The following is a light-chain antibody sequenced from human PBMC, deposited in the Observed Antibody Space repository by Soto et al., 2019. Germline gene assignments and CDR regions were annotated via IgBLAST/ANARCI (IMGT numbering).Light chain of an antibody. V-gene: IGLV1-40*01. CDR1: SSNIGAGYD. J-gene: IGLJ1*01. CDR2: GNS. CDR3: QYYDSSLSSYV. Sequence: QSVLTQPPSVSGAPGQRVTISCTGSSSNIGAGYDVHWYQQLPGTAPKLLIYGNSNRPSGVPDRFSGSQSGTSASLAITGLQAEDEADYYCQYYDSSLSSYVFGTGTKVTVL.